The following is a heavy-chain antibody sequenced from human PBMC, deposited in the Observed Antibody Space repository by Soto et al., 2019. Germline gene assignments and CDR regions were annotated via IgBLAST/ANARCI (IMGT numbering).Heavy chain of an antibody. V-gene: IGHV3-30*18. CDR3: AKLLATVSTNPFDS. CDR1: GLSFRTYG. D-gene: IGHD4-17*01. J-gene: IGHJ4*02. Sequence: QVHLVESGGGVVQPGRSLRLSCSASGLSFRTYGMHWVRQAPGKGLEWVAAISKDGSNKYYTDSVKGRFIISRDNSKNTLYLHMNSLRADDTAVYYCAKLLATVSTNPFDSWGQGTRVTVSS. CDR2: ISKDGSNK.